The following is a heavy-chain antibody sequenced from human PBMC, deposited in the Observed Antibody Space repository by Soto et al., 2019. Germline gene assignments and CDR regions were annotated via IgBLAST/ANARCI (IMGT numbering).Heavy chain of an antibody. CDR3: ARDLAAGDF. V-gene: IGHV1-69*06. CDR2: IIPIFGTA. CDR1: GGTFSSYA. D-gene: IGHD6-13*01. J-gene: IGHJ4*02. Sequence: SVKVSCKASGGTFSSYAISWVRQAPGQGLEWMGGIIPIFGTANYAQKFQGRVTLTGDTSTSTVYMELSSLRSEDTAMYYCARDLAAGDFWGQGTLVTVSS.